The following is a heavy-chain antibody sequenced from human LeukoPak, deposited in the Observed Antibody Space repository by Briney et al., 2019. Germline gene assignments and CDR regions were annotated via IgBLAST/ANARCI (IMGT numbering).Heavy chain of an antibody. V-gene: IGHV4-39*01. CDR1: GGSISSSSYY. Sequence: SETLSLTCTVSGGSISSSSYYWGWIRQPPGKGLEWIGRIYYSGSTYYNPSLKSRLTISVDTAKNQFSLKLSSVTAADTAVYYCARRPQVYXYYYYGMDVWGQGTTVT. CDR3: ARRPQVYXYYYYGMDV. CDR2: IYYSGST. J-gene: IGHJ6*02.